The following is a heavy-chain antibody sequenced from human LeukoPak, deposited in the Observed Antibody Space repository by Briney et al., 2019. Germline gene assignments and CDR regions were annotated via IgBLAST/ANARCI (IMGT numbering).Heavy chain of an antibody. CDR1: GFTFSNYW. CDR2: INSDGSSR. CDR3: ASASSHRIAAGGDY. J-gene: IGHJ4*02. V-gene: IGHV3-74*01. D-gene: IGHD6-13*01. Sequence: GGSLRLSCAASGFTFSNYWMHWVRQAPGKGLVWVSRINSDGSSRNYADSVKGRFTISRDNAKNTLYLQMNSLRADDTAVYYCASASSHRIAAGGDYWGQGTLVTVSS.